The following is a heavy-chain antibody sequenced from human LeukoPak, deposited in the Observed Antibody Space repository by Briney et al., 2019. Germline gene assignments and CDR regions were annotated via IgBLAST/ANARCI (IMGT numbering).Heavy chain of an antibody. J-gene: IGHJ3*02. CDR1: GFTFSSYW. CDR2: INTDGSET. Sequence: GGSLRLSCEASGFTFSSYWMHWVRQVPGKGLMWVSRINTDGSETTYADSVKGRFTISRDNAKDSLYLQMNSLRAEDTAVYYCARDTPTVRAFDIWGQGTMVTVSS. CDR3: ARDTPTVRAFDI. V-gene: IGHV3-74*03. D-gene: IGHD4-17*01.